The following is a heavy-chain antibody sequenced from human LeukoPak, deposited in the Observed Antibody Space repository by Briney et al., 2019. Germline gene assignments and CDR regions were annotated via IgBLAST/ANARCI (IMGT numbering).Heavy chain of an antibody. CDR3: ARVYCGGDCYLGETFDY. CDR1: GVSISSGGYY. Sequence: SQTLSLTCTVSGVSISSGGYYWSWIRQHPGKGLEWIGYIYYSGSTYYNPSLKSRVTISVDTSKNQFSLKLSSVTAADTAVYYCARVYCGGDCYLGETFDYWGQGTLVTVSS. V-gene: IGHV4-31*03. D-gene: IGHD2-21*02. J-gene: IGHJ4*02. CDR2: IYYSGST.